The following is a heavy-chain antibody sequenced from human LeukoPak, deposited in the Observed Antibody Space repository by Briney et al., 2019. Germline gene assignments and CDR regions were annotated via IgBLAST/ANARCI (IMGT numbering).Heavy chain of an antibody. D-gene: IGHD6-13*01. CDR1: GGSFSGYY. V-gene: IGHV4-59*01. CDR3: ARNLIPEQLVVNF. CDR2: IYYTGST. Sequence: SETLSLTCAVYGGSFSGYYWNWIRQPPGKGLEWIGYIYYTGSTNYNPSLKSRVTMSVDTSKNQFSLNLQSVTPEDTAVYYCARNLIPEQLVVNFWGQGTLVTVSS. J-gene: IGHJ4*02.